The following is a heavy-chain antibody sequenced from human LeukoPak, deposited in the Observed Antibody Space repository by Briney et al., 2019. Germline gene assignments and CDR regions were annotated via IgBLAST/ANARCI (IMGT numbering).Heavy chain of an antibody. CDR1: GGSISSSNW. J-gene: IGHJ4*02. CDR3: ARPPLRCSGGSCYPYFDY. D-gene: IGHD2-15*01. CDR2: IYHSGST. Sequence: SETLSLTCAVSGGSISSSNWWSWVRQPPGKGLEWIGEIYHSGSTNYNPSLKSRVTISVDKSKNQFSLKLSSVTAADTAVYYCARPPLRCSGGSCYPYFDYWGQGTLVTVSS. V-gene: IGHV4-4*02.